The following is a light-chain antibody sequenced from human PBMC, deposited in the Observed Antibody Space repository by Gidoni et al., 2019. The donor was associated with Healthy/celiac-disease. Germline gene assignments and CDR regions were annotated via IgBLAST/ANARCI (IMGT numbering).Light chain of an antibody. CDR2: GAS. V-gene: IGKV3-20*01. CDR1: QSVSSSY. J-gene: IGKJ1*01. CDR3: QQYGNSRT. Sequence: EIVLTQLPGTLSLSPGERATLPCRASQSVSSSYLAWYQQKPGQAPRLLIFGASSRATGIPDRFSGSGAGTDFTLTISRLEPEDFAVYYCQQYGNSRTFGQGTKVEIK.